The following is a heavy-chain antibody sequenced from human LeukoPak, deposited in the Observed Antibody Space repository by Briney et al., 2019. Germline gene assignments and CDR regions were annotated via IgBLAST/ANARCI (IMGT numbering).Heavy chain of an antibody. CDR2: ISAYNGNT. V-gene: IGHV1-18*01. D-gene: IGHD3-22*01. Sequence: GASVKVSCKASGYTFTSYGISWVRQAPGQGLEWMGWISAYNGNTNYAQKLQGRVTMTTDTSTSTAYMELRSLRSDDTAVYYCARDPQPSYYYDSSGYYLPDYRGQGTLVTVSS. J-gene: IGHJ4*02. CDR1: GYTFTSYG. CDR3: ARDPQPSYYYDSSGYYLPDY.